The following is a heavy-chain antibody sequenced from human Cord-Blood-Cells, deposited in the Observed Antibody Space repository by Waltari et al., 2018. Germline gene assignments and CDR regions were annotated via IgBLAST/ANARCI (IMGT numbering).Heavy chain of an antibody. V-gene: IGHV4-59*08. Sequence: LVKPSETLSLTCTVSVGSISSYYWSWIRQPPGKGLEWIGYIYYSGSTNYNPSLKSRVTISVDTSKNQFSLKLSSVTAADTAVYYCASQGDSGSYGAFDIWGQGTMVTVSS. CDR2: IYYSGST. J-gene: IGHJ3*02. CDR1: VGSISSYY. D-gene: IGHD1-26*01. CDR3: ASQGDSGSYGAFDI.